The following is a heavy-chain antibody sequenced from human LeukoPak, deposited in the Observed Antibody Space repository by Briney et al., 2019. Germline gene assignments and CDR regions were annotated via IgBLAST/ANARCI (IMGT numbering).Heavy chain of an antibody. J-gene: IGHJ4*02. CDR3: ARAADCSSTSCYPFDY. CDR1: GGSFSGYY. CDR2: INHSGST. D-gene: IGHD2-2*01. Sequence: PSETLSLTCAVYGGSFSGYYWSWIRQPPGKGLEWIGEINHSGSTNYNPSLKSRVTISVDTSKNQFSLKLSSVTAADTAVYYCARAADCSSTSCYPFDYWGQGTLVTVSS. V-gene: IGHV4-34*01.